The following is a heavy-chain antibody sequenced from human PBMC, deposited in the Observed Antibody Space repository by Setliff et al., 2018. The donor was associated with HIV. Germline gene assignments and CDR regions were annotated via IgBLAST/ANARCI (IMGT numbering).Heavy chain of an antibody. J-gene: IGHJ4*02. CDR1: GFTFSNYA. D-gene: IGHD2-2*02. CDR2: ISFDGTNE. V-gene: IGHV3-30*04. Sequence: PGGSLRLSCAASGFTFSNYAIHWVRQAPGKGLEWVALISFDGTNEYYGDSVKGRFTISRDDSKNTVYLQMNSLRAEDTAVYYCAKSIRSYTPSPTFDYWGQGSLVTVSS. CDR3: AKSIRSYTPSPTFDY.